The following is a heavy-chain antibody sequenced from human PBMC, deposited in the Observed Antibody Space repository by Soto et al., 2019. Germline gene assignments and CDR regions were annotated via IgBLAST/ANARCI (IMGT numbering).Heavy chain of an antibody. J-gene: IGHJ2*01. CDR2: ISGSGGST. D-gene: IGHD3-22*01. Sequence: EVQLLESGGGLVQPGGSLRLSCAASGFTFSSYAMSWVRQAPGKGLEWVSAISGSGGSTYYADSVKGRFTISRDNSKNTLYLQMNSLRAEDTAVYYCAKGGGNYYDSSGYYWAYSYFDLWGRGTLVTVSS. V-gene: IGHV3-23*01. CDR3: AKGGGNYYDSSGYYWAYSYFDL. CDR1: GFTFSSYA.